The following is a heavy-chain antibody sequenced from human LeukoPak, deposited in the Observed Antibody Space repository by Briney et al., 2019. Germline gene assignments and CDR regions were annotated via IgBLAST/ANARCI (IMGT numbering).Heavy chain of an antibody. CDR3: ARDTAMECRFDY. Sequence: PGGSLRLSCAASGFTFSSYAMHRVRQAPGKGLEWVAVISYDGSNKYYADSVKGRFTISRDNSKNTLYLQMNSLRAEDTAVYYCARDTAMECRFDYWGQGTLVTVSS. CDR1: GFTFSSYA. CDR2: ISYDGSNK. D-gene: IGHD5-18*01. V-gene: IGHV3-30*01. J-gene: IGHJ4*02.